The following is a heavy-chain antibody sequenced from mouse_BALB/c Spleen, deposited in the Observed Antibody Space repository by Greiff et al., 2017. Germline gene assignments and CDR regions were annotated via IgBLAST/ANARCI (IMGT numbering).Heavy chain of an antibody. CDR2: IDPANGNT. CDR1: GFNIKDTY. J-gene: IGHJ4*01. V-gene: IGHV14-3*02. Sequence: VQLQQSGAELVKPGASVKLSCTASGFNIKDTYMHWVKQRPEQGLEWIGRIDPANGNTKYDPKFQGKATITADTSSNTAYLQLSSLTSEDTGVYYCAREGAHFAMDDWGQGTSVPVSS. CDR3: AREGAHFAMDD.